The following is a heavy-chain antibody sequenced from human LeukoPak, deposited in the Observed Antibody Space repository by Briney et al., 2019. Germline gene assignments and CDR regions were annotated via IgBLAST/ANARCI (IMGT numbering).Heavy chain of an antibody. Sequence: PGGSLRLSCAASGFTFSSYSMNWVRQAPGKGLEWVSAISGSGGSTYYADSVKGRFTISRDNSKNTLYLQMNSLRAEDTAVYYCAKGRGWLRPYGYYFDYWGQGTLVTVSS. CDR1: GFTFSSYS. V-gene: IGHV3-23*01. J-gene: IGHJ4*02. D-gene: IGHD5-12*01. CDR2: ISGSGGST. CDR3: AKGRGWLRPYGYYFDY.